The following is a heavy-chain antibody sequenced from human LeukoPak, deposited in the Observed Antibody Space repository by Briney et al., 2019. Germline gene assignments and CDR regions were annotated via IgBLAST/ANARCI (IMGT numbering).Heavy chain of an antibody. CDR1: GGSLTIGHYY. D-gene: IGHD5-24*01. CDR3: ARGQDAFKTGY. Sequence: SQTLSLTCTVSGGSLTIGHYYWTWIRQHPGKGLEWIGYIHPSGITDYNPSLQSRVTMSLDTSQNQFPLKLTSVTAADTAIYYCARGQDAFKTGYWGQGTLVTVSS. CDR2: IHPSGIT. J-gene: IGHJ4*02. V-gene: IGHV4-31*03.